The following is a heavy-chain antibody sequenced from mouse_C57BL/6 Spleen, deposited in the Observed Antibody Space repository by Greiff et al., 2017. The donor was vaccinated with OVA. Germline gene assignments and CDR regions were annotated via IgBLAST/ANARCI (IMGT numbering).Heavy chain of an antibody. CDR2: ISYDGSN. J-gene: IGHJ2*01. Sequence: EESGPGLVKPSQSLSLTCSVTGYSITSGYYWNWIRQFPGNKLEWMGYISYDGSNNYNPSLKNRISITRDTSKNQFFLKLNSVTTEDTATYYCARSDGNYEDYWGQGTTLTVSS. CDR1: GYSITSGYY. CDR3: ARSDGNYEDY. D-gene: IGHD2-1*01. V-gene: IGHV3-6*01.